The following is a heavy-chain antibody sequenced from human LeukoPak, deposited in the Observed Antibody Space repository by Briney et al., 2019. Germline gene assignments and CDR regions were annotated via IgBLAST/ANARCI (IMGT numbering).Heavy chain of an antibody. Sequence: PGGSLRLSCAASGFTFSSYDMHWVRQATGKGLEWVSAIGTAGDTYYPGSVKGRFTISRENAKNSLYLQMNSLRAGDTAVYYCARGYYDSSGYPRDAFDIWGQGTMVTVSS. D-gene: IGHD3-22*01. V-gene: IGHV3-13*01. CDR2: IGTAGDT. J-gene: IGHJ3*02. CDR1: GFTFSSYD. CDR3: ARGYYDSSGYPRDAFDI.